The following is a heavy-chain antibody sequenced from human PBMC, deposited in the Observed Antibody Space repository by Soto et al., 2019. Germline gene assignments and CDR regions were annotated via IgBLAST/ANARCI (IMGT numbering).Heavy chain of an antibody. J-gene: IGHJ6*04. CDR3: ARGASTDCSNGVCSFFYNHDMDV. V-gene: IGHV1-2*04. D-gene: IGHD2-8*01. Sequence: ASVKVSCKASGYSFTDYHIHWVRQAPGQGLEWLGRINPKSGGTSTAQKFQGWVTMTTETSISTASMELTRLTSDDTAIYYCARGASTDCSNGVCSFFYNHDMDVWGKGTTVTVSS. CDR2: INPKSGGT. CDR1: GYSFTDYH.